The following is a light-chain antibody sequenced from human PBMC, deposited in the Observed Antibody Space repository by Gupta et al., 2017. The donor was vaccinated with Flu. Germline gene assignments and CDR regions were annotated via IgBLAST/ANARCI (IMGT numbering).Light chain of an antibody. V-gene: IGKV1-5*03. J-gene: IGKJ1*01. Sequence: DIQMTQSPSTLSASVGDRVTITCRASQSISSWLVWYQQKPGKAPKVLIYKASSLQSGVPSRFSGSGSGTEFTLTISSLQPDDFATYYCQQDNSYSGTFGQGTKVEIK. CDR3: QQDNSYSGT. CDR2: KAS. CDR1: QSISSW.